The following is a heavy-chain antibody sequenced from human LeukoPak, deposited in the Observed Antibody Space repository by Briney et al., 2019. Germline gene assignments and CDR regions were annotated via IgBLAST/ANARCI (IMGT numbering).Heavy chain of an antibody. D-gene: IGHD4-23*01. CDR2: INHSGST. V-gene: IGHV4-34*01. Sequence: SETLSLTCAVYGGSFSGYYWSWIRQPPGKGLEWIGEINHSGSTNYNPSLKSRVTISVDTSKNQFSLKLSSVTAADTAVYYCARVVFGDGGTPFDYWGQGTLVTVSS. CDR1: GGSFSGYY. CDR3: ARVVFGDGGTPFDY. J-gene: IGHJ4*02.